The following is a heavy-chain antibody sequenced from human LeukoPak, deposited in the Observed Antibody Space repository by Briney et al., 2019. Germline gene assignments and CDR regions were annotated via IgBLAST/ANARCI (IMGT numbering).Heavy chain of an antibody. D-gene: IGHD1-26*01. CDR3: SKAVGATSAITWFAP. Sequence: GESLRLSCAASGVTFSTYARSWVRQAPGKGLECVGAISGSGGNTYHADSVRGRFTISSDNSKTTLYLPLSSLRDEDTEVYHCSKAVGATSAITWFAPWGQGTMVNVS. CDR1: GVTFSTYA. CDR2: ISGSGGNT. J-gene: IGHJ5*02. V-gene: IGHV3-23*01.